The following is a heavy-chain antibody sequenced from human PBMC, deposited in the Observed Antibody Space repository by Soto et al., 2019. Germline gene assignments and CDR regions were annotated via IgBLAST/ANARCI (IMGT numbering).Heavy chain of an antibody. V-gene: IGHV1-2*02. D-gene: IGHD3-10*01. Sequence: ASVKVSCKASGYTFTGYYMHWVRQAPGQGLEWMGWINPNSGGTNYAQKFQGRVTMTRDTSISTAYMELSRLRSDDTAVYYCARARMVRGVIISYYFDYWGQGTLVTVSS. J-gene: IGHJ4*02. CDR2: INPNSGGT. CDR1: GYTFTGYY. CDR3: ARARMVRGVIISYYFDY.